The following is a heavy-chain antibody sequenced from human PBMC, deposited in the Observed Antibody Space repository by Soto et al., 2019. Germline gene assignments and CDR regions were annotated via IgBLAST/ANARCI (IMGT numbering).Heavy chain of an antibody. CDR1: GGTFSSYA. CDR2: INPNSGGT. J-gene: IGHJ5*02. CDR3: ARDYGDYDNWFDP. Sequence: QVQLVQSGAEVKKPGSSVKVSCKASGGTFSSYAISWVRQAPGQGLEWMGWINPNSGGTSYAQKFQGRVTMTRDTSISTAYMELTRLRSDDTAVYYCARDYGDYDNWFDPWGQGTLVTVSS. V-gene: IGHV1-2*02. D-gene: IGHD4-17*01.